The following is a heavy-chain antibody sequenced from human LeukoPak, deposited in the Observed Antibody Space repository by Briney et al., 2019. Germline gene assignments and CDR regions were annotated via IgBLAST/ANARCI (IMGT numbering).Heavy chain of an antibody. J-gene: IGHJ4*02. D-gene: IGHD6-13*01. V-gene: IGHV3-23*01. CDR1: GFTFSSYA. CDR3: AITRGIGLSFDY. CDR2: ISGSGGST. Sequence: GGSPRLSCAASGFTFSSYAMSWVRRAPGKGLEWVSSISGSGGSTYYADSVKGRFTISRDNSKNTLYLQMNSLRTEDTAVYYCAITRGIGLSFDYWGQGTLVTVSS.